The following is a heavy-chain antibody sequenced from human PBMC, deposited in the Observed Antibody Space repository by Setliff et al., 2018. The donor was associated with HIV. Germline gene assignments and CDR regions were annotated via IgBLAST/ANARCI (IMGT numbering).Heavy chain of an antibody. CDR2: INPNSGAT. CDR1: GYSFTGYY. Sequence: ASVKVSCKTSGYSFTGYYIHWVRQAPGQGLEWMGWINPNSGATDYARNFLGRVTMARDTSSDTAYMDLNGLNSDDTAMYFCARAESGDYLHYFDSWGQGTLVTVSS. CDR3: ARAESGDYLHYFDS. D-gene: IGHD4-17*01. V-gene: IGHV1-2*02. J-gene: IGHJ4*02.